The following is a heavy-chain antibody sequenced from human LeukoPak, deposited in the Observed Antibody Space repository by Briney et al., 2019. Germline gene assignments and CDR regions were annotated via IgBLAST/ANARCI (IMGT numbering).Heavy chain of an antibody. V-gene: IGHV4-34*01. Sequence: SETLSLTCAVYGGSFSGYYWSWIRQPPGKGLEWLGEINHSGSTNYNPSLKSRVTISVDTSKNQFSLKLSSVTAADTAVYYCARRLTYYYDSSGSLGDWFDPWGQGTLVTVSS. D-gene: IGHD3-22*01. CDR2: INHSGST. J-gene: IGHJ5*02. CDR3: ARRLTYYYDSSGSLGDWFDP. CDR1: GGSFSGYY.